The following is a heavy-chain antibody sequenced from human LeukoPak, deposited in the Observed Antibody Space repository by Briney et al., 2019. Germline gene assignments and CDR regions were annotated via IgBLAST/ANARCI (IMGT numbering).Heavy chain of an antibody. CDR2: INPSGGST. V-gene: IGHV1-46*01. J-gene: IGHJ4*02. CDR3: ARVDGWDSSSWSYYFDY. CDR1: GYTFTSYY. Sequence: ASVKVSCKASGYTFTSYYMHWVRRAPGQGLEWMGIINPSGGSTSYAQKFQGRVTMTRDTSTSTVYMELSSLRSEDTAVYYCARVDGWDSSSWSYYFDYWGQGTLVTVSS. D-gene: IGHD6-13*01.